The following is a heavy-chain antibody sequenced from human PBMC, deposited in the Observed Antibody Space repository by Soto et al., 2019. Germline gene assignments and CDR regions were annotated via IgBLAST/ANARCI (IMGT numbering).Heavy chain of an antibody. V-gene: IGHV3-72*01. Sequence: RLSCAASGLTFSDHYMDWVRQAPGKGLEWVGRIRNKANSYTTEYAASVKGRFTISRDDSKNSLYLQMNSLKTEDTAVYYCARWHCRGGSCYSRAFDIWGQGTKVTVSS. J-gene: IGHJ3*02. D-gene: IGHD2-15*01. CDR3: ARWHCRGGSCYSRAFDI. CDR2: IRNKANSYTT. CDR1: GLTFSDHY.